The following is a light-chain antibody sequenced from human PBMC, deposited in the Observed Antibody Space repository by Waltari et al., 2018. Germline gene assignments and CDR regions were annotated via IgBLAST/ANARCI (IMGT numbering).Light chain of an antibody. CDR3: SSYTASSTWV. Sequence: QSALTQPAPVSGSPGQSISISCTGTSSDIGVYNYVSWFQQYPGKAPKLMIYEVTNRPSGVSDRFSGSKSDNTASLTISGLQAEDEADYYCSSYTASSTWVFGGGTKLSVL. V-gene: IGLV2-14*01. J-gene: IGLJ3*02. CDR2: EVT. CDR1: SSDIGVYNY.